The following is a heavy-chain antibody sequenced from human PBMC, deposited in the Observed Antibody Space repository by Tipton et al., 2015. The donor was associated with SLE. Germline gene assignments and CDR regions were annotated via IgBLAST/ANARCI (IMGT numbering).Heavy chain of an antibody. J-gene: IGHJ3*02. V-gene: IGHV3-NL1*01. CDR3: AKDYYDSGSHRHI. Sequence: GSLRLSCAASGFTFSSYGMHWVRQAPGKGLEWVSGINWNGGSTGYADSVKGRFTISRDNSKNTLYVQMNSLRAEDTAVYYCAKDYYDSGSHRHIWGQGTMVTVSS. CDR2: INWNGGST. D-gene: IGHD3-10*01. CDR1: GFTFSSYG.